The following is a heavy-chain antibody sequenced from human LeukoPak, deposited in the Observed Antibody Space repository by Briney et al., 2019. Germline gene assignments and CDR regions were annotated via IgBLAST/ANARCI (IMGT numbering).Heavy chain of an antibody. CDR1: GYTFTSYY. D-gene: IGHD2-2*01. V-gene: IGHV1-46*01. CDR2: INPSGGST. J-gene: IGHJ6*02. CDR3: ARSYIVVVPAAMYSGMDV. Sequence: ASVKVSCKASGYTFTSYYMHWVRQAPGQGLEWMGIINPSGGSTSYAQKFQGRVTMTRDTSTSTVYMELSSLRSEDTAVYYCARSYIVVVPAAMYSGMDVWGQGATVTVSS.